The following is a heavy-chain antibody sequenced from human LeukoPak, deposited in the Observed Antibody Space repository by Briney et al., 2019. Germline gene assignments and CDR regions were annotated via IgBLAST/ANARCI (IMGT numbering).Heavy chain of an antibody. V-gene: IGHV4-39*07. Sequence: NASETLSPTCTVSGGSISSSSYCWGWIRQPPGKGLEWIGSIYYSGSTYYNPSLKSRVTISVDTSKNQFSLKLSSVTAADTAVYYCASQLRYFDWLYGNPFDYWGQGTLVTVSS. J-gene: IGHJ4*02. CDR3: ASQLRYFDWLYGNPFDY. CDR1: GGSISSSSYC. D-gene: IGHD3-9*01. CDR2: IYYSGST.